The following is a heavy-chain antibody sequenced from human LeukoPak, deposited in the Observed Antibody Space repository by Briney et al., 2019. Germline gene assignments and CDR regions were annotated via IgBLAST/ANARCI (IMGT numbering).Heavy chain of an antibody. D-gene: IGHD3-22*01. CDR2: MNPNSGNT. V-gene: IGHV1-8*02. CDR1: GYTFTSYY. CDR3: ARLGGHHYYDSA. J-gene: IGHJ5*02. Sequence: ASVKVSCRASGYTFTSYYMHWVRQATGQGLEWMGWMNPNSGNTGYAQKFQGRVTMTRNTSISTAYMELSSLRSEDTAVYYCARLGGHHYYDSAWGQGTLVTVSS.